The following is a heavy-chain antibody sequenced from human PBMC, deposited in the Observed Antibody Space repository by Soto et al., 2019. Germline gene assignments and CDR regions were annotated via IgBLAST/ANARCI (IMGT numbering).Heavy chain of an antibody. J-gene: IGHJ5*02. CDR3: ARDLRAVGMASRFDP. Sequence: QVQLVESGGGLVKPGGSLRLSCAASGFTFGDYYMTWLRQAPGKGLEWVSFIGNRGTGIYYADSVKGRFTILRDNAKNSLYLQMNRLRVEDTAMYYCARDLRAVGMASRFDPWGKGTLVTVAS. V-gene: IGHV3-11*01. CDR1: GFTFGDYY. CDR2: IGNRGTGI. D-gene: IGHD6-13*01.